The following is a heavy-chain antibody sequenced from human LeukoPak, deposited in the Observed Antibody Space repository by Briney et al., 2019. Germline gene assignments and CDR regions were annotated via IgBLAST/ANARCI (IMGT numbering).Heavy chain of an antibody. V-gene: IGHV1-18*01. J-gene: IGHJ3*02. Sequence: GASVKVSCKASGYTFTSYGISWVRQAPGQGLEWMGWISAYNGNTNHAQKLQGRVTMTTDTSTSTAYMELRSLRSDDTAVYYCARGVAVAVLDAFDIWGQGTMATVSS. CDR1: GYTFTSYG. CDR3: ARGVAVAVLDAFDI. CDR2: ISAYNGNT. D-gene: IGHD6-19*01.